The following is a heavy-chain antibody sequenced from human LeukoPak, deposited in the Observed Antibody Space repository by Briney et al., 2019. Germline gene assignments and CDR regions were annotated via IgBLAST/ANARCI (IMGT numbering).Heavy chain of an antibody. D-gene: IGHD1-26*01. V-gene: IGHV4-39*01. J-gene: IGHJ4*02. CDR1: GGSISSSSYY. CDR2: IYYSGST. Sequence: SETLSLTCTVSGGSISSSSYYWGWIRQPPGKGLEWIGSIYYSGSTYYNPSLKSRVPISVDTSKNQFSLKLSSVTAADTAVYYCARQSGSYYAEFDYWGQGTLVTVSS. CDR3: ARQSGSYYAEFDY.